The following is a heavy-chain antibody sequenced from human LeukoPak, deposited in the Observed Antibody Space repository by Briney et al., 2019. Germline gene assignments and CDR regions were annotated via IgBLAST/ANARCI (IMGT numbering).Heavy chain of an antibody. CDR3: AKSFGSSWRSATDY. CDR1: GFTFDDYA. V-gene: IGHV3-9*03. D-gene: IGHD6-13*01. Sequence: PGGSLRLSCAASGFTFDDYAMHWVRQAPGKGLEWVSGISWSSGSIGYADSVKGRFTISRDNAKNSLYLQMNSLRAEDMALYYCAKSFGSSWRSATDYWGQGTLVTVSS. CDR2: ISWSSGSI. J-gene: IGHJ4*02.